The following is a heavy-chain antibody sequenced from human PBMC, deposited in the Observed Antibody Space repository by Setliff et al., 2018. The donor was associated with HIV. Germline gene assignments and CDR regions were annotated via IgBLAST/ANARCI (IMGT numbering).Heavy chain of an antibody. J-gene: IGHJ3*02. Sequence: SETLSLTCTVSGGAISSRSYYWGWIRQPPGKGLEWIGSIYYSGSTYYNPSLKSRVTISLDTSKNQFSLKLSSVTAADTAVYYCARRNQPPDLAFDIWGQGTMVTVSS. CDR3: ARRNQPPDLAFDI. D-gene: IGHD2-2*01. CDR2: IYYSGST. V-gene: IGHV4-39*07. CDR1: GGAISSRSYY.